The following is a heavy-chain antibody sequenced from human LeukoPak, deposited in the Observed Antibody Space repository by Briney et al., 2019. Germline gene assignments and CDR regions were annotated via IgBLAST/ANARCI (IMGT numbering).Heavy chain of an antibody. J-gene: IGHJ4*02. V-gene: IGHV4-59*01. D-gene: IGHD3-10*01. CDR3: ARDARGHSGLNRYDY. Sequence: PSETLSLTCTVSGGSISSYYWSWIRQPPGKGLEWIGYIYYSGSTNYNPSLKSRVTISVDTSKNQFSLKLSSVTAAGTAVYYCARDARGHSGLNRYDYWGQGTLVTVSS. CDR1: GGSISSYY. CDR2: IYYSGST.